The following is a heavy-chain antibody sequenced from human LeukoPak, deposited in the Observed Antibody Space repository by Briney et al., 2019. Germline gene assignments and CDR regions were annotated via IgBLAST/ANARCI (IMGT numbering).Heavy chain of an antibody. D-gene: IGHD6-13*01. CDR2: IYYSGST. Sequence: SETLSLTCTVSGGSISSYYWSWIRQPPGKGLEWIGYIYYSGSTNYNPSLKSRVTISVDTSKNQFSLKLSSVTAADTAVYYCARLAAAGIYYYYYYYMDVWGKGTTVTVSS. CDR1: GGSISSYY. CDR3: ARLAAAGIYYYYYYYMDV. J-gene: IGHJ6*03. V-gene: IGHV4-59*01.